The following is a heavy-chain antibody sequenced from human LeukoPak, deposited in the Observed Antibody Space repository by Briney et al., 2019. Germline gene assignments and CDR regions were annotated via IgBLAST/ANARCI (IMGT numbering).Heavy chain of an antibody. CDR2: ISGSGGST. D-gene: IGHD3-22*01. J-gene: IGHJ6*02. CDR3: ARDYYDSSGYYPSDV. CDR1: GFTFSSYA. V-gene: IGHV3-23*01. Sequence: GGSLRLSCAASGFTFSSYAMSWVRQAPGKGLEWVSAISGSGGSTYYADSVKGRFTISRDNSKNTLYLQMNSLRAEDTAVYYCARDYYDSSGYYPSDVWGQGTTVTVSS.